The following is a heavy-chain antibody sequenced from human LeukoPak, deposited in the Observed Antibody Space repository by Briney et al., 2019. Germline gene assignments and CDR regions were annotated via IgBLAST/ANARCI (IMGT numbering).Heavy chain of an antibody. CDR2: ISWNSGSI. CDR3: AKGWFWGGYFDY. D-gene: IGHD3-10*01. Sequence: PGRSLRLSCAASGSTFDDYAMHWVRQAPGKGLEWVSGISWNSGSIGYADSVKGRFTISRDNAKNSLYLQMNSLRAEDTALYYCAKGWFWGGYFDYWGQGTLVTVSS. CDR1: GSTFDDYA. J-gene: IGHJ4*02. V-gene: IGHV3-9*01.